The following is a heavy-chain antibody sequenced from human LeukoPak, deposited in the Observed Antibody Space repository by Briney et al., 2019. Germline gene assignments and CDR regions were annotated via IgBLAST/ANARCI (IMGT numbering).Heavy chain of an antibody. Sequence: GGSLRLSCAASGFTFSDYYMSWIRQAPGKGLEWVSYISSSSSYTNYADSVKGRFTISRDNAKNSLYPQMNSLRAEDTAVYYCARSRGILGFDIWGQGTMVTVSS. CDR2: ISSSSSYT. V-gene: IGHV3-11*06. CDR3: ARSRGILGFDI. J-gene: IGHJ3*02. CDR1: GFTFSDYY. D-gene: IGHD3-16*01.